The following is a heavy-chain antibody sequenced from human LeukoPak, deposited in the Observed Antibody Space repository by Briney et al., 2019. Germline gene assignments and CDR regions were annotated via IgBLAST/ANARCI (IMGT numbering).Heavy chain of an antibody. CDR2: IKSDGST. Sequence: GGSLRLSCAASGFTFSSYWMHWVRQAPGKGLVWVSRIKSDGSTNYADSVKGRFTISRDNAKTTLSLQMNSLRAEDTGVYYCARAPSEIGGYYPEYFRHWGQGTLATVSS. V-gene: IGHV3-74*01. CDR1: GFTFSSYW. D-gene: IGHD3-22*01. CDR3: ARAPSEIGGYYPEYFRH. J-gene: IGHJ1*01.